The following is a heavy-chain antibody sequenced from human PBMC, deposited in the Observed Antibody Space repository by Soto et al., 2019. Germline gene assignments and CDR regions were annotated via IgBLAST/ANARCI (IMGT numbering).Heavy chain of an antibody. D-gene: IGHD5-12*01. CDR3: ARSGNRDGYNFGDAFDI. CDR1: GGSISSSTYY. V-gene: IGHV4-39*01. CDR2: IYYSGST. J-gene: IGHJ3*02. Sequence: SETLSLTCTVSGGSISSSTYYWGWIRQPPGKGLEWIASIYYSGSTYYNPSLKSRVTISVDTSKNQFSLKLSSVTAADTAVYYCARSGNRDGYNFGDAFDIWGQGTMVTVSS.